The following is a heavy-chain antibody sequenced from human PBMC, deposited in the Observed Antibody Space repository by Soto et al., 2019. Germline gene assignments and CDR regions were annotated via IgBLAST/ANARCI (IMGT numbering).Heavy chain of an antibody. V-gene: IGHV1-18*01. CDR3: AIETYTRGYRYGPNFDY. CDR2: ISAYNGNT. D-gene: IGHD5-18*01. J-gene: IGHJ4*02. CDR1: GYTFTSYG. Sequence: QVQLVQSGAEVKKPGASVKVSCKASGYTFTSYGISWVRQAPGQGLEWMGWISAYNGNTNYAQKLQGRVTMTTDTSTSTAYMELRSLRSDDTAVYYCAIETYTRGYRYGPNFDYWGQGTLVTVSS.